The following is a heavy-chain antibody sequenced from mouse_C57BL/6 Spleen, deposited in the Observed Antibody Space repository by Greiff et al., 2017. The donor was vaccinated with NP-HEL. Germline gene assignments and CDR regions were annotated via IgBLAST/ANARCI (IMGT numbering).Heavy chain of an antibody. D-gene: IGHD4-1*01. V-gene: IGHV1-50*01. J-gene: IGHJ2*01. CDR2: IDPSDSYT. CDR1: GYTFTSYW. CDR3: ARELGREYYFDY. Sequence: QVQLQQSGAELVKPGASVKLSCKASGYTFTSYWMQWVKQRPGQGLEWIGEIDPSDSYTNYNQKFKGKATLTVDTSSSTAYMQLSSLTSEDSAVYYCARELGREYYFDYWGQGTTLTVSS.